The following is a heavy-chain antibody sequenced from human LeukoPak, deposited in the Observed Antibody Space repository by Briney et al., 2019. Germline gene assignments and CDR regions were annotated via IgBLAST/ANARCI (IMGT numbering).Heavy chain of an antibody. CDR1: GFSFSDYW. CDR2: IKQDGSEK. J-gene: IGHJ5*02. D-gene: IGHD2-8*01. V-gene: IGHV3-7*01. CDR3: ARDLVGVRFDP. Sequence: GGSLRLSCAASGFSFSDYWMTWVRQAPGKGLEWVAHIKQDGSEKYYVDSIKGRFTISRDNAKNLVYLQMNSLRAEDTAVYYCARDLVGVRFDPWGQGTLVTVSS.